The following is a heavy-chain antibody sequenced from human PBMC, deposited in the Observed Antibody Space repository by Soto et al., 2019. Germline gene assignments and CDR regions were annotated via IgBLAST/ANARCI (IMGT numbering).Heavy chain of an antibody. Sequence: GASVKVSCKASGGTFSSYAISWVRQAPGQGLEWMGGIIPIFGTANYAQKFQGRVTITADESTSTAYMELSSLRSEDTAVYYCVREDDILTGYTLYGMDVWGQGTTVTVSS. CDR3: VREDDILTGYTLYGMDV. D-gene: IGHD3-9*01. CDR2: IIPIFGTA. J-gene: IGHJ6*02. V-gene: IGHV1-69*13. CDR1: GGTFSSYA.